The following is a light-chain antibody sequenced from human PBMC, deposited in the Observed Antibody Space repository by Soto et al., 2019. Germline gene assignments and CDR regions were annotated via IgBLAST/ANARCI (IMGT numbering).Light chain of an antibody. CDR3: SSYARSNNYV. Sequence: QSVLTQPPSASGSPGQSVTISCTGTSSDVGGYNFVSWYQHHPGKAPKLMIYEVSKRPSGVPDRFSGSKSGNTASLTVSGLQAEDEADYYCSSYARSNNYVFGTGTKLTVL. CDR1: SSDVGGYNF. J-gene: IGLJ1*01. CDR2: EVS. V-gene: IGLV2-8*01.